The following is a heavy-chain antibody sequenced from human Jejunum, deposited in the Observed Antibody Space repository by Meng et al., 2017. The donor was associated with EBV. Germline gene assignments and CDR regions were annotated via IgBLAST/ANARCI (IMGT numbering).Heavy chain of an antibody. Sequence: VQLVYSGGGLVVPGGSLRLSCADSGFTFSPYWMHWVRQTPGKGLEWVSRINNDGSTTQYADSVRGRFTISRDNAKSTLYLQMNSLTAEDTAVYYCARNYRDYWGQGTLVTVSS. J-gene: IGHJ4*02. CDR3: ARNYRDY. CDR1: GFTFSPYW. CDR2: INNDGSTT. D-gene: IGHD4-11*01. V-gene: IGHV3-74*03.